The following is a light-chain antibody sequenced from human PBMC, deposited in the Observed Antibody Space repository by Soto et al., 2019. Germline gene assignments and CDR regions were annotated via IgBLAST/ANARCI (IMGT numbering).Light chain of an antibody. Sequence: DIQMTRFPSSLFAPVGDRVTIPSGASRTISIYLNCFHQKPGKAPKLLIYGASNLQTGVPSRFSGSGSGTDFTLTISSLQPEDFATYYCQQSYSTPMYTFGQGTKLDIK. CDR1: RTISIY. CDR2: GAS. J-gene: IGKJ2*01. CDR3: QQSYSTPMYT. V-gene: IGKV1-39*01.